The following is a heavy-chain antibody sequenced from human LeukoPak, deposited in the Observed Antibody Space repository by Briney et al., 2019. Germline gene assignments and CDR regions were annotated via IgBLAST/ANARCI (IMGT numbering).Heavy chain of an antibody. CDR3: VKGVGPTKSGPLDP. CDR2: ISFDGSHE. Sequence: PGGSLRLSCAASGFTFSSYGMHWVRQAPGKGLEWVAVISFDGSHEYYADSAKGRFTISRDNSKNTLYLQMNSLRAEDMAVYYCVKGVGPTKSGPLDPWGQGTLVTVSS. V-gene: IGHV3-30*18. J-gene: IGHJ5*02. CDR1: GFTFSSYG. D-gene: IGHD1-26*01.